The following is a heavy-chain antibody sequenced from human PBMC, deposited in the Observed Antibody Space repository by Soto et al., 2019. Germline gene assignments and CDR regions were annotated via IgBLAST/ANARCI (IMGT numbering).Heavy chain of an antibody. Sequence: GGSLRLSCAASGFTFSSYAMSWVRRAPGKGLQWVSTISGNGVSTYYVDSVKGRFTISRDNSKKTLYLQMNSLRAEDTAVYYCAKGTGTFDSWGQGALVTVSS. CDR1: GFTFSSYA. J-gene: IGHJ4*02. CDR3: AKGTGTFDS. V-gene: IGHV3-23*01. CDR2: ISGNGVST. D-gene: IGHD3-9*01.